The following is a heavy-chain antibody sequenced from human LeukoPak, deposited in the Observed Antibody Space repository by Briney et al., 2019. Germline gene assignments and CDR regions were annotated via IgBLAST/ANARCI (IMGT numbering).Heavy chain of an antibody. CDR2: IYYSGST. Sequence: PSETLSLTCTVSGGSISSSSYYWGWIRQPPGKGLEWIGSIYYSGSTYYNPSLKSRVTISVDTSKNQFSLKLSSVTAADTAVYYCARGWDIVGAILFDYWGQGTLVTVSS. D-gene: IGHD1-26*01. J-gene: IGHJ4*02. CDR3: ARGWDIVGAILFDY. V-gene: IGHV4-39*07. CDR1: GGSISSSSYY.